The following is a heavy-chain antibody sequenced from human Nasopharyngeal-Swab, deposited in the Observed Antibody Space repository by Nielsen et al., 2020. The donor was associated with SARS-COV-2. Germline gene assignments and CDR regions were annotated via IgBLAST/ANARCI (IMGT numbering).Heavy chain of an antibody. V-gene: IGHV4-4*02. Sequence: VRQAPGKGLEWIGEIYHSGSTNYNPSLKSRVTISVDTSKNQFSLKLSSVTAADTAVYYCARVGTYYYDSSGHLNYYYYYYYMDVWGKGTTVTVSS. D-gene: IGHD3-22*01. CDR3: ARVGTYYYDSSGHLNYYYYYYYMDV. CDR2: IYHSGST. J-gene: IGHJ6*03.